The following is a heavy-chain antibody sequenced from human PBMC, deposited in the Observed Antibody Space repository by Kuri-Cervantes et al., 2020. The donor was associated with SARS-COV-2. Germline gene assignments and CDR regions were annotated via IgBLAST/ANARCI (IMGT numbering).Heavy chain of an antibody. V-gene: IGHV4-30-4*08. J-gene: IGHJ4*02. CDR2: IYYSGST. Sequence: SETLSLTCTVSGGSISSGDYYWSWIRQPPGKGLEWIGYIYYSGSTYYNPSLKSRVTISVDTSKNQFSLKLSSVTAADTAVYYCARVAGRAVVFDYWGQGTLVTVSS. CDR1: GGSISSGDYY. D-gene: IGHD1-26*01. CDR3: ARVAGRAVVFDY.